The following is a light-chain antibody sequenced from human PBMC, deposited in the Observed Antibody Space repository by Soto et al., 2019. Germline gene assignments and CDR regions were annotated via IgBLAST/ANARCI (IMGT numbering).Light chain of an antibody. CDR3: QQYNTYPLT. Sequence: DIQMTQSPSTLSASVGDRVTITCRASQSISTWLAWYQQKPGKAPKLLIYKASSLEGGVPSRFSGSGSGTEFNITVSSLRADDFATYYWQQYNTYPLTFGGGTTVEIK. J-gene: IGKJ4*01. CDR1: QSISTW. V-gene: IGKV1-5*03. CDR2: KAS.